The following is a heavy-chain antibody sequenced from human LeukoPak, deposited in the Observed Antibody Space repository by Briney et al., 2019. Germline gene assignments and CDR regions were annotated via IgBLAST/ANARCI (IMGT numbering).Heavy chain of an antibody. CDR1: GYSFTTYH. J-gene: IGHJ4*02. D-gene: IGHD5-24*01. Sequence: ASVKVSCKASGYSFTTYHIHWVRQAPGQGLEWMGIIKDSGTTIYPQKFRGRVTMTRDTSTSTVYMEVSSVRSEDTAVYYCARGKRWLQLPPSVWGQGTLVTVSS. CDR3: ARGKRWLQLPPSV. V-gene: IGHV1-46*01. CDR2: IKDSGTT.